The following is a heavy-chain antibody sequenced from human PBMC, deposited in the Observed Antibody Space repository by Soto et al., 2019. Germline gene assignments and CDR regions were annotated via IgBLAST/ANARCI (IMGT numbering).Heavy chain of an antibody. CDR3: ARDGEQQLVFDY. CDR1: GGSFSGYY. Sequence: SETLSLTCAVYGGSFSGYYWSWIRQPPGKGLEWIGEINHSGSTNYNPSLKSRVTISVDTSKNQFSLKLSSVTAADTAVYYCARDGEQQLVFDYWGQGTLVTVSS. V-gene: IGHV4-34*01. CDR2: INHSGST. D-gene: IGHD6-13*01. J-gene: IGHJ4*02.